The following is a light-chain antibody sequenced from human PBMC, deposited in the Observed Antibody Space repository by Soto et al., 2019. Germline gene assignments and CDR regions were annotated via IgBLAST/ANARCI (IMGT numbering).Light chain of an antibody. V-gene: IGKV1-17*01. CDR2: AAS. CDR1: QDIRNY. CDR3: QQHFDWPLT. J-gene: IGKJ4*01. Sequence: DIQMTQSPPSLSASVGDRVTITCRANQDIRNYLGWYQQNPGKAPKRLIYAASSLQSGVPSRFSGSGSGTEFTLTISSLQPEDFGVYYCQQHFDWPLTFGGGTKVEMK.